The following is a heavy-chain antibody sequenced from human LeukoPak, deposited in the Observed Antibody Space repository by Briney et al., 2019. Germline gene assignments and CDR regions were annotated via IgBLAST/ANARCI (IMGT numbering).Heavy chain of an antibody. CDR3: ARGRSKNLGAFDI. V-gene: IGHV3-33*01. D-gene: IGHD3-16*01. CDR2: IWFDGSDK. Sequence: PPGRSLRLSCAASGFTFSAYGMHWVRQAPGKGLEWVAVIWFDGSDKYYADSVKGRFTISRDNSKNTLYLQMNSLRAEDTAVYYCARGRSKNLGAFDIWGQGTMVTVSS. CDR1: GFTFSAYG. J-gene: IGHJ3*02.